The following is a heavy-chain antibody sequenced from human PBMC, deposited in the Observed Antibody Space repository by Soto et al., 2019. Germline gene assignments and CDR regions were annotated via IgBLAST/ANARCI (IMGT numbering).Heavy chain of an antibody. V-gene: IGHV5-10-1*01. D-gene: IGHD3-22*01. CDR3: AREYYDSSGYYPRCSGMDV. J-gene: IGHJ6*02. Sequence: PXESLRISLKGLGYRVTSYWISWVRQMPGKGLEWMGRIDPSDSYTNYSPCFQGHVTISADKSISTAYLQWSSLKDSDTAMYYCAREYYDSSGYYPRCSGMDVWGQGTTVTVSS. CDR2: IDPSDSYT. CDR1: GYRVTSYW.